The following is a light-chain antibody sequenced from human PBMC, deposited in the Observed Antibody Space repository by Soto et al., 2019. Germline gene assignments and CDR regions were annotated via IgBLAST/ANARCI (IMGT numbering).Light chain of an antibody. Sequence: EIVLTQSPGTLSLSPGERATLSCRASQSVSRSYLAWYQQKPGQAPRLLVYGASIRATGIPDRFSGSGSGTDFSLTIKKVEPEDFAVYYCQQYGDSPPWTFGQGTKVEIK. J-gene: IGKJ1*01. CDR3: QQYGDSPPWT. CDR2: GAS. V-gene: IGKV3-20*01. CDR1: QSVSRSY.